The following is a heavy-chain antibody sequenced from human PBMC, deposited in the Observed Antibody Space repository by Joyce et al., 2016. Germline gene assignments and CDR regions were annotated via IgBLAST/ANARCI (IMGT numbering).Heavy chain of an antibody. J-gene: IGHJ4*02. CDR2: IYHTGNT. Sequence: QLQLQESGPGLVKPSETLSLTCCVSRGSISSSNYYWGWIRQPPGKGREWVGNIYHTGNTYDNPSLKSRVTISVDPSKNHVSLNLSSVTAADTAVYYCARHRVATLYFDYWGQGTLVTVSS. CDR3: ARHRVATLYFDY. V-gene: IGHV4-39*01. CDR1: RGSISSSNYY. D-gene: IGHD5-12*01.